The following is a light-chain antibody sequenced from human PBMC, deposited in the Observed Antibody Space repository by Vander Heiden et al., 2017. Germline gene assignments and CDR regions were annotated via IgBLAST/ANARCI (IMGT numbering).Light chain of an antibody. J-gene: IGKJ2*01. CDR1: QGIRND. V-gene: IGKV1-6*01. CDR3: PQDYNYPYT. Sequence: AIQMTQSPSSLSASVGDRVTITCRARQGIRNDLGWYQQKPGKAPKLLIYAASSLQSGVPSRFSGSGSGTDFTITISSLQPEDFATYYCPQDYNYPYTFGQGTKLEIK. CDR2: AAS.